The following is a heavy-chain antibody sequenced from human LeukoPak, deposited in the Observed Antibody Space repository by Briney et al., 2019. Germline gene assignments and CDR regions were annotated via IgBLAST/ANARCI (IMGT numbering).Heavy chain of an antibody. CDR1: SDSFSSYF. CDR2: IYYSGST. D-gene: IGHD3-16*01. CDR3: ARAHMITSYYYYYYMDV. Sequence: SETLSLTCTVSSDSFSSYFWSWIRQPPGKGLEWIGYIYYSGSTNYNPSLKSRVTISVDTSKNQFSLKLSSVTAADTAVYYCARAHMITSYYYYYYMDVWGKGTTVTVSS. V-gene: IGHV4-59*01. J-gene: IGHJ6*03.